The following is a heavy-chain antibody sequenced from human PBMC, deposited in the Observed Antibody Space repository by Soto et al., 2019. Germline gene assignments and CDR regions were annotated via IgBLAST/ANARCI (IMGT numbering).Heavy chain of an antibody. V-gene: IGHV3-30*18. J-gene: IGHJ3*02. CDR3: AKGEGWFGEWI. CDR2: ISYDGSNK. CDR1: GFTFSSYG. Sequence: GGSLRLSCAASGFTFSSYGMHWVRQAPGKGLEWVAVISYDGSNKYYADSVKGRFTISRDNSENTLYLQMNSLRAEDTAVYYCAKGEGWFGEWIWGQGTMVTVSS. D-gene: IGHD3-10*01.